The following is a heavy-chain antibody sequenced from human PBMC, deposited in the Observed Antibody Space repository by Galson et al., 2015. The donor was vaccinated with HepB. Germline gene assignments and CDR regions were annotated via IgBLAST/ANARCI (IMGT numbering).Heavy chain of an antibody. CDR1: GYTFTSYG. CDR2: ISAYNGNT. V-gene: IGHV1-18*04. Sequence: AVNVSYKASGYTFTSYGISWVRQSPGQGLEWMGWISAYNGNTNYAQKLQGRVTMTTGTPTSTAYMELSSLRSDDTAVYYCASAQTRYYGMDVWGQGTTVTVSS. J-gene: IGHJ6*02. CDR3: ASAQTRYYGMDV.